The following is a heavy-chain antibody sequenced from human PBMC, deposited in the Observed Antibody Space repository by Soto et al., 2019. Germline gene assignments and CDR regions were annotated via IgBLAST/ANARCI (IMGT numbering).Heavy chain of an antibody. CDR1: GVSMSSSGYY. CDR2: IYYSGST. V-gene: IGHV4-39*01. D-gene: IGHD1-26*01. Sequence: SETLSLTCTVSGVSMSSSGYYWGWIRQPPGKGLEWIGSIYYSGSTFYNPSLKSRVTLSIDTSRNQFSLKLSSVTAADSAVYYCARGDSGSYNNWFDAWGQGTLVTVSS. J-gene: IGHJ5*02. CDR3: ARGDSGSYNNWFDA.